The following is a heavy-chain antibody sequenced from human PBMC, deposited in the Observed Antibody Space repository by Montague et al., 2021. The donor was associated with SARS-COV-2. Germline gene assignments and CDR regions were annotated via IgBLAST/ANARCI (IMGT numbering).Heavy chain of an antibody. D-gene: IGHD4-17*01. CDR2: TYYRSKWQN. CDR1: GDSVSRNTAF. CDR3: SRGTLRFGMDV. V-gene: IGHV6-1*01. J-gene: IGHJ6*02. Sequence: CAISGDSVSRNTAFWNWVRQSPSRGLEFLGRTYYRSKWQNDYAVSVRSRITINPDTSKNQFSLHLNSVTPEDTAVYYRSRGTLRFGMDVWGQGTTVTASS.